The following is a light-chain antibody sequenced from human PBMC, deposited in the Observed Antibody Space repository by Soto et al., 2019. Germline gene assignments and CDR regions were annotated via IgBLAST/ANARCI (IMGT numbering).Light chain of an antibody. Sequence: QSALTQPDSVSGSPGQSITISCTGTSSDVGGYNYVSWYQQHPGKAPKLMIYDVSNRPSGVSNRFSGSKSGNTASLTISGLQAEDEADYYCSSYTSSSTLNWVFGGGTQLTVL. V-gene: IGLV2-14*01. CDR2: DVS. CDR3: SSYTSSSTLNWV. CDR1: SSDVGGYNY. J-gene: IGLJ3*02.